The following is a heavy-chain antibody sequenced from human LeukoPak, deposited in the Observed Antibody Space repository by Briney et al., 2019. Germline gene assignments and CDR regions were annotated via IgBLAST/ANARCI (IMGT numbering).Heavy chain of an antibody. J-gene: IGHJ4*02. CDR3: ARGGRAVAGTSDY. CDR2: INHSGST. CDR1: GGSFSGYY. V-gene: IGHV4-34*01. Sequence: SETLSLTCAVYGGSFSGYYWSWIRQPPGKGLEWIGEINHSGSTNYNPSLKSRVTISVDTSKNQFSLKLSSVTAADTAVYYCARGGRAVAGTSDYWGQGTLVTVSS. D-gene: IGHD6-19*01.